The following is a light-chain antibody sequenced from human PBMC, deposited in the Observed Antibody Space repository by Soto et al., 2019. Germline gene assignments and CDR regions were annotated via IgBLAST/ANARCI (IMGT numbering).Light chain of an antibody. CDR1: QSVSSY. J-gene: IGKJ1*01. CDR3: QQRSNPGT. Sequence: EIVLTQSPATLSLSPGERATLSCRASQSVSSYLAWYQQKPGQAPRLLIYDASNRATGIPARFSGSGSGTVFTLTISSLEPEDFAVYYCQQRSNPGTFGQGTKVEIK. CDR2: DAS. V-gene: IGKV3-11*01.